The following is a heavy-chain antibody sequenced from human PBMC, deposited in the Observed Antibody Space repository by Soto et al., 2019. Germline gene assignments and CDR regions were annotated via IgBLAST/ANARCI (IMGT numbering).Heavy chain of an antibody. V-gene: IGHV4-34*01. J-gene: IGHJ4*02. D-gene: IGHD3-10*01. CDR2: INHSGST. CDR1: GGSFSGYY. CDR3: ARDGCYGSGSYRPFFDY. Sequence: SETLSLTCAVYGGSFSGYYWSWIRQPPGKGLEWIGEINHSGSTNYNPSLKSRVTISVDTSKNQFSLKLSSVTAADTAVYYCARDGCYGSGSYRPFFDYWGQGTLVTVSS.